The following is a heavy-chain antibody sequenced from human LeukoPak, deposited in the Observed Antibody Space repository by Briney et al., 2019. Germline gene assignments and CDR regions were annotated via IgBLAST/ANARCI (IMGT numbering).Heavy chain of an antibody. CDR2: ISYDGSNR. D-gene: IGHD5-24*01. Sequence: GGSLRLSCAASGFTFSSYAMHWVRQAPGKGLEWVAVISYDGSNRYYADSVKGRFTISRDNSKNTLYLQMNSLRAEDTAVYYCARDPMGDGYNYFDYWGQGTLVTVSS. CDR3: ARDPMGDGYNYFDY. V-gene: IGHV3-30-3*01. CDR1: GFTFSSYA. J-gene: IGHJ4*02.